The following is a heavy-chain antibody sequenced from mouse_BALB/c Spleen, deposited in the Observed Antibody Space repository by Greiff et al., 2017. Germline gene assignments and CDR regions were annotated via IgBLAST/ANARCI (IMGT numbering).Heavy chain of an antibody. CDR1: GDSITSGY. CDR3: ADGYGGPAWFAY. Sequence: EVQLKESGPSLVKPSQTLSLTCSVTGDSITSGYWNWIRKFPGNKLEYMGYISYSGSTYYNPSLKSRISITRDTSKNQYYLQLNSVTTEDTATYYCADGYGGPAWFAYWGQGTLVTVSA. CDR2: ISYSGST. J-gene: IGHJ3*01. V-gene: IGHV3-8*02. D-gene: IGHD2-3*01.